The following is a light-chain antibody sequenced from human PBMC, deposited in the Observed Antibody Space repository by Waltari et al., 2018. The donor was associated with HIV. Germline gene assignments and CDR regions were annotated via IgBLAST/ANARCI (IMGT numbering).Light chain of an antibody. J-gene: IGLJ3*02. V-gene: IGLV2-8*01. CDR1: SNDIGTYNF. Sequence: QSALTQPPSASGSPGQSVAISCTGSSNDIGTYNFVSWYQHHPGKAPKLLIYDVTRRPPGIPDRFSVTKSGYTASLTVSDLQVEDEADYYCVSYTEKDTFLLFGGGTKLAV. CDR3: VSYTEKDTFLL. CDR2: DVT.